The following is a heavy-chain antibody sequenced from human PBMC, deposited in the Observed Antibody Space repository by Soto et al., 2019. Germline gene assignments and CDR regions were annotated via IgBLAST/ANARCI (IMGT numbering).Heavy chain of an antibody. CDR3: TTSHFYWNDSDD. D-gene: IGHD1-1*01. CDR1: GFTFSNAW. J-gene: IGHJ4*02. CDR2: IKSNNDGGTR. V-gene: IGHV3-15*01. Sequence: EVQLVESGGGLVKPGGSLRLSCVASGFTFSNAWMSWVRQAPGKGLEWVGRIKSNNDGGTRDYAAPVKGSLTMSRDDANNTRYLQLNSLTTGDTAVYYCTTSHFYWNDSDDCGQGTLVTVSS.